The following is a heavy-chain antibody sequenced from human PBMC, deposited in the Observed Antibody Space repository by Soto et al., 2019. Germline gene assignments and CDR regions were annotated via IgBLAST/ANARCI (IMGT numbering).Heavy chain of an antibody. CDR3: ARDMVVVAATPVPEYSWFDP. J-gene: IGHJ5*02. Sequence: QVQLVQSGAEVKKPGASVKVSCKASGYTFTSYGISWVRQAPGQGLEWMGWISAYNGNTHYAQKLQGRVTMTTDTSTSTAYMEMRSLRSDDTAVYYCARDMVVVAATPVPEYSWFDPWGQGTLVTVSS. D-gene: IGHD2-15*01. CDR2: ISAYNGNT. CDR1: GYTFTSYG. V-gene: IGHV1-18*04.